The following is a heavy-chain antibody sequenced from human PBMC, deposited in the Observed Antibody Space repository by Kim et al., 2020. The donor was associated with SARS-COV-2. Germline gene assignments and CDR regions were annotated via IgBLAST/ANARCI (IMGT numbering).Heavy chain of an antibody. CDR1: GITFSSYE. Sequence: GESLRLSCAVSGITFSSYEMNWVRQAPGKGLEWVAYIGSSGSTIKYADSVKGRFTISRDTAKNSLYLQMNRLRAEDTAVYYCAALYSGSYSAPDYWGQGTLVTVSS. CDR3: AALYSGSYSAPDY. CDR2: IGSSGSTI. J-gene: IGHJ4*02. V-gene: IGHV3-48*03. D-gene: IGHD1-26*01.